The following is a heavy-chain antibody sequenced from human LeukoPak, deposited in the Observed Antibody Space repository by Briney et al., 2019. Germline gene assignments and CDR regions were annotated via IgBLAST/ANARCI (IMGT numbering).Heavy chain of an antibody. Sequence: NPGGSLRLSCAASGFTFSSYSMNWVRQAPGKGLEWVSSISSSSSYMYYADSVKGRFTISRDNAKNSLYLQMNSLRAEDTAVYYCARDLRDSSSWYWYYYYMDVWGKGTTVTVSS. CDR3: ARDLRDSSSWYWYYYYMDV. V-gene: IGHV3-21*01. CDR1: GFTFSSYS. D-gene: IGHD6-13*01. CDR2: ISSSSSYM. J-gene: IGHJ6*03.